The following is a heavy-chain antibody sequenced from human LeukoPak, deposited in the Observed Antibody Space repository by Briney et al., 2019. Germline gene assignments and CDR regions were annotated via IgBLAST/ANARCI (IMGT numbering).Heavy chain of an antibody. V-gene: IGHV4-59*01. CDR3: ARWGYFDSSGYFVVDY. CDR2: IHYSGST. CDR1: GGSISRYY. J-gene: IGHJ4*02. Sequence: SETLSLTCTVSGGSISRYYWNWLRQPPGERLEGIGWIHYSGSTAYNPSLESRVTMSVDTSKNRISLKMTSVTAADTATYYCARWGYFDSSGYFVVDYWGQGALVTVSS. D-gene: IGHD3-22*01.